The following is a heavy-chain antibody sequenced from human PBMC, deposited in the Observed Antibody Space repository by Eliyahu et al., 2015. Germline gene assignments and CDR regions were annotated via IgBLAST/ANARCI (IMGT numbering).Heavy chain of an antibody. J-gene: IGHJ4*02. CDR1: GXTFTSHY. V-gene: IGHV1-46*01. CDR2: INPSDTST. CDR3: ARDVGGWTFDY. D-gene: IGHD6-19*01. Sequence: QVQLVQSGAEVKKPGASVXVSCTASGXTFTSHYIHWVRQVPGQGLEWMGVINPSDTSTSYAQKFQGRITMTRDTSTSTVYMELSSLRSEDMAVYYCARDVGGWTFDYWGQGTLVTVAS.